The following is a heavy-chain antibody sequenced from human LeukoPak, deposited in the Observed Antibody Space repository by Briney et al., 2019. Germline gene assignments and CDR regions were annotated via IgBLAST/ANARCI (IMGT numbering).Heavy chain of an antibody. CDR2: ISSSSSTI. D-gene: IGHD2-15*01. V-gene: IGHV3-48*01. CDR3: AKAPVTTCSGAYCYPFDY. J-gene: IGHJ4*02. CDR1: GFTFSIYS. Sequence: GGSLRLSCAASGFTFSIYSMNWVRQAPGKGLEWVSYISSSSSTIHYADSVKGRFTISRDNAKNSLYLQMNSLRAGDAAVYYCAKAPVTTCSGAYCYPFDYWSQGTLVTVSS.